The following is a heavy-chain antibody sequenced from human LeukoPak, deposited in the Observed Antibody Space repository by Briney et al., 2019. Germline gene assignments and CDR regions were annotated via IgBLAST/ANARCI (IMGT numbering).Heavy chain of an antibody. CDR2: INHSGST. V-gene: IGHV4-34*01. Sequence: SETLSLTCAVYGGSFSGYYWSWIRQPPGKGLEWIGEINHSGSTNYNPSLKSRVTISVDTSKTQFSLKLSSVTAADTAVYYCARGLQQPRLFDYWGQGTLVTVSS. CDR1: GGSFSGYY. J-gene: IGHJ4*02. CDR3: ARGLQQPRLFDY. D-gene: IGHD6-13*01.